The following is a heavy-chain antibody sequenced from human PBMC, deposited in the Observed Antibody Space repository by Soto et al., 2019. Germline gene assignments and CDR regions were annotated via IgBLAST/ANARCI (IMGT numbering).Heavy chain of an antibody. V-gene: IGHV1-69*13. D-gene: IGHD5-18*01. CDR2: IIPIFGTA. Sequence: SVKVSCKASGGTFSSYAISWVRQTPGQGLEWMGGIIPIFGTANYAQKFQGRVTITADESTSTAYMELSSLRSEDTAVYYCARDGRIQLWSGEYFQHWGQGTLVTVSS. CDR1: GGTFSSYA. J-gene: IGHJ1*01. CDR3: ARDGRIQLWSGEYFQH.